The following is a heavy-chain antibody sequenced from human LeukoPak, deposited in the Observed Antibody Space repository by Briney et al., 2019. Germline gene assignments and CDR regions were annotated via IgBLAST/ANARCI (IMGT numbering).Heavy chain of an antibody. V-gene: IGHV1-2*02. CDR2: IDPNSDNI. D-gene: IGHD5-18*01. CDR3: ARSAYNYGYVYFDH. J-gene: IGHJ4*02. Sequence: GASVKVSCKASGYTFTGCFIHCVRQAPGQGLEWMGWIDPNSDNIRYSETFKDRVTMTRDTSTNTAYMELSWLRSDDTAVYYCARSAYNYGYVYFDHWGQGTLVIVSS. CDR1: GYTFTGCF.